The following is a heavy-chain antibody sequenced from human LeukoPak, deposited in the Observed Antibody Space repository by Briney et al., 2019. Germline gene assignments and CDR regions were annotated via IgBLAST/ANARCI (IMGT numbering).Heavy chain of an antibody. V-gene: IGHV3-30*03. J-gene: IGHJ4*02. CDR1: GFTFSNYG. CDR2: ISYDGSNT. CDR3: ARGPDSSGSYFDY. D-gene: IGHD3-22*01. Sequence: PGGSLRLSCAASGFTFSNYGMHWVRQAPGKGLEWVAIISYDGSNTYYADSVKGRFTISRDNSKNTLYPQMNSLRAEDTAVYYCARGPDSSGSYFDYWGQGTLVTVSS.